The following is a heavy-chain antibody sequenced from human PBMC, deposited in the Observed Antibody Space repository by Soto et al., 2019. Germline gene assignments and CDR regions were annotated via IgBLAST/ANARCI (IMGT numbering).Heavy chain of an antibody. CDR1: GFTFSGSH. V-gene: IGHV3-73*01. J-gene: IGHJ4*02. D-gene: IGHD6-19*01. CDR3: GRRSGWEEIFDD. Sequence: EVPLVESGGVLVQPGGSLKLSCAASGFTFSGSHIHWVRQASGKGLEWIGRIKTKANSYATAYTPSLRDRFTIARDDSKNTAYLQMNSLKTEDTAVYYCGRRSGWEEIFDDWGQGTLVTVSS. CDR2: IKTKANSYAT.